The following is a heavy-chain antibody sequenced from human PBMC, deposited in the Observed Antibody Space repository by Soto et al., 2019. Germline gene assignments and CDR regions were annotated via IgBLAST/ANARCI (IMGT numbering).Heavy chain of an antibody. J-gene: IGHJ4*02. V-gene: IGHV3-7*01. CDR1: GFTFSSYW. Sequence: PGVSLRLSCSASGFTFSSYWMSWVRQAPGKGLEWVANIKQDGSEKYYVDSVKGRFTISRDNAKNSLYLQMNSLRDEDTAVYYCARDVRDGSDYWGQGTLVTVSA. CDR3: ARDVRDGSDY. CDR2: IKQDGSEK. D-gene: IGHD3-10*01.